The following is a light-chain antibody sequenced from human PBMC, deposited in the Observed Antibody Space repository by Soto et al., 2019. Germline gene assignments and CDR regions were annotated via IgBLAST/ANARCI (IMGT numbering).Light chain of an antibody. CDR3: QQYGRSPPWT. CDR1: QSVSSSY. V-gene: IGKV3-20*01. CDR2: VAS. Sequence: EIVLTQSPGTLSLSPGERATLSCRASQSVSSSYIAWYQQKPGQAPRLLFYVASNRATGIPDRFSGSGSVTDFTLTITRLEPEDLAVYYCQQYGRSPPWTFGQGTKVEI. J-gene: IGKJ1*01.